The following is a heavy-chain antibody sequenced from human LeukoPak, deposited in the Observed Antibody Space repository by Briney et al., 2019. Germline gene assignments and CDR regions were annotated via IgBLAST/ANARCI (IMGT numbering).Heavy chain of an antibody. CDR1: GFTFSSYS. V-gene: IGHV3-21*01. D-gene: IGHD2-21*01. CDR3: ARDSASYSLGFDP. Sequence: PGRSLRLSCAASGFTFSSYSMNWVRQAPGKGLEWVSSISSSSSYIYYADSVKGRFTISRDNAKNSLYLQMNSLRAEDTAVYYCARDSASYSLGFDPWGQGTLVTVSS. CDR2: ISSSSSYI. J-gene: IGHJ5*02.